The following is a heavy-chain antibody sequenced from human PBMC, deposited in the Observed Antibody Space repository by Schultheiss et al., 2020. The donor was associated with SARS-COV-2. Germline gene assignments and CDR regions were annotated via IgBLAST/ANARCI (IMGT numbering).Heavy chain of an antibody. V-gene: IGHV1-3*01. D-gene: IGHD5-12*01. Sequence: GESLKISCKASGYTFTSYAMHWVRQAPGQRLEWMGWINAGNGNTKYSQKFQGRVTITRDTSASTAYMELSSLRSEDTAVYYCARHPNSGYDPYDYYYMDVWGKGTTVTVSS. CDR2: INAGNGNT. CDR1: GYTFTSYA. J-gene: IGHJ6*03. CDR3: ARHPNSGYDPYDYYYMDV.